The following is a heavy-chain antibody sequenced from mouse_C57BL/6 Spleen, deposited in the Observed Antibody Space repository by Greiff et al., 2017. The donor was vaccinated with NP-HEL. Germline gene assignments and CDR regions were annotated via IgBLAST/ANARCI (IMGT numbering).Heavy chain of an antibody. Sequence: VQLQQPGAELVKPGASVKLSCKASGYTFTSYWMHWVKQRPGRGLEWIGRIDPNSGGTKYNEKFKSKATLTVDKPSSTAYMQRSSLTYEDSAVYYCARSDGYYELYAMDYWGQGTSVTVSS. CDR3: ARSDGYYELYAMDY. V-gene: IGHV1-72*01. J-gene: IGHJ4*01. CDR2: IDPNSGGT. D-gene: IGHD2-3*01. CDR1: GYTFTSYW.